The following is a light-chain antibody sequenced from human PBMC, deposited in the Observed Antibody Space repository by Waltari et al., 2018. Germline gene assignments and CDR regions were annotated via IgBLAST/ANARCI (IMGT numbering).Light chain of an antibody. CDR1: SSDIGTFNL. CDR3: CSYAGSRTWV. J-gene: IGLJ3*02. V-gene: IGLV2-23*02. CDR2: DVC. Sequence: QSALTQPASVSGSPGQSISISCIGTSSDIGTFNLVSWYLQYPGTAPKLPMSDVCQRPSGVSNRVSGSKSGNTASLTISGLQAEDEAIYYCCSYAGSRTWVFGGGAKLTVL.